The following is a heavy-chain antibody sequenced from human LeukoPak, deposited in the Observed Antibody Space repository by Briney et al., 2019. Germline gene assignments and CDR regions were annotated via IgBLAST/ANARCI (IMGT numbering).Heavy chain of an antibody. Sequence: SETLSLTCAVYGGSFSGYHWNWIRQPPGKGLEWIEYIYYSGSTNYNPSLKSRVTISVDTSKNQFSLKLSSVTAADTAVYYCARGGIAVAGTFDYWGQGTLVAVSS. CDR1: GGSFSGYH. CDR3: ARGGIAVAGTFDY. D-gene: IGHD6-19*01. CDR2: IYYSGST. V-gene: IGHV4-59*01. J-gene: IGHJ4*02.